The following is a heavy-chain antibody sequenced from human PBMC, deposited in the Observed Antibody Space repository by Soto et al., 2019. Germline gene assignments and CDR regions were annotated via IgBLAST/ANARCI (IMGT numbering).Heavy chain of an antibody. D-gene: IGHD6-13*01. CDR3: ARQARYSSSWPD. Sequence: GESLKISSKASGDSFISYWVGWVRQMPGKGLEWMGIIYPGDSDTRYSPSFQGQVTISADKSITTAYLQWSSLKASDTAMYYCARQARYSSSWPDWGQGTLVTVSS. CDR2: IYPGDSDT. J-gene: IGHJ4*02. CDR1: GDSFISYW. V-gene: IGHV5-51*01.